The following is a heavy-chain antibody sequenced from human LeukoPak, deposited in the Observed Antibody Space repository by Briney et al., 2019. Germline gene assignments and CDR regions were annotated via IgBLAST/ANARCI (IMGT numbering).Heavy chain of an antibody. J-gene: IGHJ6*03. V-gene: IGHV4-4*07. Sequence: SETLSLTCAVYGGSFSGYYWSWIRQPAGKGLEWIGRIYTSGSTNYNPSLKSRVTMSVDTSKNQFSLKLSSVTAADTAVYYCARENGANIVVVPAAMDNYYYYYMDVWGKGTTVTISS. CDR1: GGSFSGYY. D-gene: IGHD2-2*01. CDR3: ARENGANIVVVPAAMDNYYYYYMDV. CDR2: IYTSGST.